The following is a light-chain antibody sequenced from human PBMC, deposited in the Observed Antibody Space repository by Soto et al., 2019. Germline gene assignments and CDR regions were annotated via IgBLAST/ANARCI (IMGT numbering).Light chain of an antibody. V-gene: IGKV1-9*01. J-gene: IGKJ5*01. Sequence: DIQMTQSPSSLSASVGDRVTITCRASQTTNNYLNWYQLKPGKAPKLLIYGASTLQSGVPSRFSGSESGAEFTLTISSLQPEDFATYYCQQLHSYPITFGQGTRLEIK. CDR1: QTTNNY. CDR2: GAS. CDR3: QQLHSYPIT.